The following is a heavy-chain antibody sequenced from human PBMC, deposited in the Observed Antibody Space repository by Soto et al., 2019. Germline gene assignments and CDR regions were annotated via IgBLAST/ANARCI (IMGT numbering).Heavy chain of an antibody. V-gene: IGHV4-34*01. Sequence: SATLSLTCAVYGGSFSGYYWSWIRQPPGKGLEWIGEINHSGSTNYNPSLKSRVTISVDTSKNQFSLKLSSVTAADTAVYYCARGRITIFGVVIYYYYYGMDVWGQGTTVTVSS. CDR2: INHSGST. CDR3: ARGRITIFGVVIYYYYYGMDV. D-gene: IGHD3-3*01. CDR1: GGSFSGYY. J-gene: IGHJ6*02.